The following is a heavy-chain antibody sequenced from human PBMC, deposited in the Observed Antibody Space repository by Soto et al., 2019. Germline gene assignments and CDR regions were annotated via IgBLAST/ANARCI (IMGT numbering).Heavy chain of an antibody. D-gene: IGHD5-12*01. CDR1: GGSISRYY. CDR3: ARRLARKGYYYDGMYV. J-gene: IGHJ6*02. Sequence: PSETLSLTCTVSGGSISRYYWSWIRQPPGKGLEWIGYINYSGSTNYNPSLKSRVTISVDTSKNQFSLKLSSVTAADTAVYYCARRLARKGYYYDGMYVWGQGTTVTVS. CDR2: INYSGST. V-gene: IGHV4-59*12.